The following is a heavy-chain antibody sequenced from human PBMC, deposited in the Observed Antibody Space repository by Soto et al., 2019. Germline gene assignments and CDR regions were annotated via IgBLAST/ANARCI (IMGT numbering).Heavy chain of an antibody. CDR2: IKQDGSGE. Sequence: GGSLRLSCAASGFTFSTYWMSWVRQAPGKGLEWVGNIKQDGSGENYVDSVKGRFTISRDNANHSLYLQMNSLRAEDTAVYYCARDRGPPRYLYYGMDVWGQGTTVTVSS. J-gene: IGHJ6*02. CDR1: GFTFSTYW. CDR3: ARDRGPPRYLYYGMDV. V-gene: IGHV3-7*01. D-gene: IGHD3-10*01.